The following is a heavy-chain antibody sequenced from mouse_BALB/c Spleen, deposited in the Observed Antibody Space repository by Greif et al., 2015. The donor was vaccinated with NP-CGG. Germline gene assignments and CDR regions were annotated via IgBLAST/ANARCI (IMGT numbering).Heavy chain of an antibody. CDR2: IRLKSNNYAT. CDR1: GFAFSNYW. Sequence: DVMLVESGGGLVQPGGSMKLSCVASGFAFSNYWMNWVRQSPEKGLEWVAEIRLKSNNYATHYAESVKGRFTISRDDSKSSVYLQMNNLRAEDTGIYYCTRPLDGYILPDYWGQGTTLTVSS. J-gene: IGHJ2*01. V-gene: IGHV6-6*02. D-gene: IGHD1-2*01. CDR3: TRPLDGYILPDY.